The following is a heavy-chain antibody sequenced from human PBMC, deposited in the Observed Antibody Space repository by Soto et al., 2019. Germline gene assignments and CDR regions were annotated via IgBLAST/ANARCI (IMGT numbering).Heavy chain of an antibody. Sequence: GGSLRLSCAASGFSFSNYAMNWVRQAPGKGLELVSFISGSRNDGITKYVDSVKGRFTISRDNSKNTLYLQMSSLRAEDTAVYSCAKDPTDYGDNYWGQGTLVTVSS. CDR2: ISGSRNDGIT. D-gene: IGHD4-17*01. CDR1: GFSFSNYA. J-gene: IGHJ4*02. V-gene: IGHV3-23*01. CDR3: AKDPTDYGDNY.